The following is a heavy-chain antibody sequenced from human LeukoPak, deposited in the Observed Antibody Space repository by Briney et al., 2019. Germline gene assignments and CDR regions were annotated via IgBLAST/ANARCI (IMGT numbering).Heavy chain of an antibody. J-gene: IGHJ5*02. CDR2: IYYSGST. D-gene: IGHD3-10*01. Sequence: PSETLSLTCTVSGGSISTSRDYWGWIRQPPGKGLEWIGSIYYSGSTYYNPSLKSRVTISVDTSKNQFSLKLSSVTAADMAVYYCARHHYYGSGSPNWFDPWGQGTLVTVSS. CDR3: ARHHYYGSGSPNWFDP. V-gene: IGHV4-39*01. CDR1: GGSISTSRDY.